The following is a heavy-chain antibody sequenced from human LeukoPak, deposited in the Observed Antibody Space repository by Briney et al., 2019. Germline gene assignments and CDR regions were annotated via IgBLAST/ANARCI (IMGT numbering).Heavy chain of an antibody. CDR3: ATYIVVVPAAINYYYGMDV. D-gene: IGHD2-2*01. V-gene: IGHV1-24*01. CDR1: GYTFTSYY. CDR2: FDPEDGET. J-gene: IGHJ6*02. Sequence: ASVKVSCKASGYTFTSYYMHWVRQAPGKGLEWMGGFDPEDGETIYAQKFQGRVTMTEDTSTDTAYMELSSLRSEDTAVYYCATYIVVVPAAINYYYGMDVWGQGTTVTVSS.